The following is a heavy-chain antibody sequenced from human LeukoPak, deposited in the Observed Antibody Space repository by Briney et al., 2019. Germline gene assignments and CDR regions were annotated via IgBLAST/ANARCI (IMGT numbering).Heavy chain of an antibody. Sequence: GGSLRLSCAPSGFTFSSYNMNWVRQPPGKGLEWVSSISGSSSYTSYADSVKGRFTISRDNAKNSVYLQMNSLRAEDTAVYYCARQFDYWGQGTLVTVSS. CDR1: GFTFSSYN. CDR2: ISGSSSYT. J-gene: IGHJ4*02. CDR3: ARQFDY. V-gene: IGHV3-21*01.